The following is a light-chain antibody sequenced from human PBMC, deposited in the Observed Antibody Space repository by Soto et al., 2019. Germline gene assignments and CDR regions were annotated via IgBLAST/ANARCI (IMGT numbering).Light chain of an antibody. CDR3: QSYDNSLSGSGV. Sequence: QSVLTQPPSVSGAPGQRVTISCTGSSSNIGAGYDVHWYQQLPGTAPKLLIYGNSNRPSGVPDRFSGSKSGTSASLGITGLQAEDEADYYCQSYDNSLSGSGVFGGGTQLTVL. CDR2: GNS. J-gene: IGLJ3*02. CDR1: SSNIGAGYD. V-gene: IGLV1-40*01.